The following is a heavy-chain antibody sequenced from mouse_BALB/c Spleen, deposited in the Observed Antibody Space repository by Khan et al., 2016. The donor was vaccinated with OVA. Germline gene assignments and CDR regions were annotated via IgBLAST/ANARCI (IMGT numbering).Heavy chain of an antibody. D-gene: IGHD3-3*01. Sequence: ESGPGLVAPSQSLSITCTVSGYSLTRYGVHWVRQPPGKGLEWLGLIWTGGSTHYNWALMSRRSISIDNSKSQVFIIMNSLQTDDTALYYCARAKYLARYWGQGTTLTVSS. CDR2: IWTGGST. V-gene: IGHV2-9*02. CDR1: GYSLTRYG. CDR3: ARAKYLARY. J-gene: IGHJ2*01.